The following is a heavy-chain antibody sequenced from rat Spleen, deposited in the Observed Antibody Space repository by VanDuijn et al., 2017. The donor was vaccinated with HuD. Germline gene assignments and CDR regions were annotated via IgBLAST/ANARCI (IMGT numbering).Heavy chain of an antibody. CDR3: ARMYSTDYYWYFDF. V-gene: IGHV5-31*01. J-gene: IGHJ1*01. CDR1: ENTVNDNW. CDR2: ITKTGGST. D-gene: IGHD1-6*01. Sequence: EVQLVESEGGLVQPGWSLKLSCVASENTVNDNWMTWIRQAPGKGLEWIASITKTGGSTYYLDSVKGRFTISRDNAKSTLYLQMNSLRSEDTATYYCARMYSTDYYWYFDFWGPGTMVTVSS.